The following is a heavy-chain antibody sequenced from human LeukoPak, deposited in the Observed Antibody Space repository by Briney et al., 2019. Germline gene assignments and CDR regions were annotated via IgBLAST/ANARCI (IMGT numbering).Heavy chain of an antibody. CDR3: AREAVTRNYSDY. D-gene: IGHD4-17*01. Sequence: SVKVSCKASGGTFSSYAISWMRQAPGQGLEWMGGIIPIFGTANYAQKFQGRVTITADESTSTAYMELSSLRSEDTAVYYCAREAVTRNYSDYWGQGTLVTVSS. CDR1: GGTFSSYA. J-gene: IGHJ4*02. CDR2: IIPIFGTA. V-gene: IGHV1-69*13.